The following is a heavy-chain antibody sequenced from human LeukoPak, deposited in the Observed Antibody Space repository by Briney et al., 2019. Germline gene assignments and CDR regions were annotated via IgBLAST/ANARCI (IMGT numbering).Heavy chain of an antibody. CDR1: GFTFSSYW. Sequence: GGSLRLSCAASGFTFSSYWMSWVRQAPGKGLEWVANIKQDGSEKYYVDSVKGRLTISRDNAKNSLYLQMNSLRAEDTAVYYCARVLWLYSSSWILGGFDIWGQGTMVTVSS. V-gene: IGHV3-7*01. J-gene: IGHJ3*02. D-gene: IGHD6-13*01. CDR2: IKQDGSEK. CDR3: ARVLWLYSSSWILGGFDI.